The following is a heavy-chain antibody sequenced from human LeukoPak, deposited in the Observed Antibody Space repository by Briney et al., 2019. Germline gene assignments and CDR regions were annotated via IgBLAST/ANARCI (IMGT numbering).Heavy chain of an antibody. J-gene: IGHJ3*02. V-gene: IGHV3-21*01. Sequence: GGSLRLSCAASGFTSSSYSMNWVRQAPGKGLEWVSSISSSSSYIYYADSVKGRFTISRDNAKNSLYLQMNSLRAEDTAGYYCARDSIVGAFMAFDIWGQGTMVTVSS. D-gene: IGHD1-26*01. CDR3: ARDSIVGAFMAFDI. CDR2: ISSSSSYI. CDR1: GFTSSSYS.